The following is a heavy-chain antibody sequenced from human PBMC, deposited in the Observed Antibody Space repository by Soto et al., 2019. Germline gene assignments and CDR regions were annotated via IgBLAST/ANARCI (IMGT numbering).Heavy chain of an antibody. CDR3: ARGKGRTYYFDY. CDR2: IYYSGST. D-gene: IGHD3-16*01. J-gene: IGHJ4*02. CDR1: GGSISSGDYY. V-gene: IGHV4-30-4*01. Sequence: SETLSLTCTVSGGSISSGDYYWSWIRQPPGKGLEWIGYIYYSGSTYYNPSLKSRVTISVDTSKNQFSLKLSSVTAADTAVYYCARGKGRTYYFDYWGQGTLVTV.